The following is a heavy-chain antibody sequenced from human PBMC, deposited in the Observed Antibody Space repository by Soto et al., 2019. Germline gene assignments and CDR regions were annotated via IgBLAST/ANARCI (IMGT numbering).Heavy chain of an antibody. J-gene: IGHJ4*02. V-gene: IGHV3-9*01. CDR1: GFSFDAYA. CDR2: VSGNGASL. CDR3: AKDMGHYGGNSLDS. D-gene: IGHD4-17*01. Sequence: EVQVVESGGSLIEVGGSLQLSCAASGFSFDAYAIHWVRQVPGQGLEWVSGVSGNGASLGYADSVKGRFTISRDSARNSVYLQMTSLRPEDTALYYCAKDMGHYGGNSLDSWGQGPLVTVSS.